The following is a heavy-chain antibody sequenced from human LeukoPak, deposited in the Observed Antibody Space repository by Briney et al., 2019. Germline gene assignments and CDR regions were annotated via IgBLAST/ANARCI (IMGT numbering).Heavy chain of an antibody. V-gene: IGHV3-30*01. CDR1: GFTFSSYA. J-gene: IGHJ4*02. D-gene: IGHD3-10*01. CDR3: ARDIWGITMVRGVSPGFDY. CDR2: ISYDGSNK. Sequence: GGSLRLSCAASGFTFSSYAMHWVRQAPGKGLEWVAVISYDGSNKYYADSVKGRFTISRDNSKNTLYLQMNSLRAEDTAVYYCARDIWGITMVRGVSPGFDYWGQGILVTVSS.